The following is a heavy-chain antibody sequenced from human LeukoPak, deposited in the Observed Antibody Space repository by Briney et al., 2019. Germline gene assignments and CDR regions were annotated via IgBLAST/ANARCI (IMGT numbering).Heavy chain of an antibody. D-gene: IGHD6-6*01. V-gene: IGHV3-48*04. CDR3: ASLIAARKSSFDY. Sequence: GGSLRLSCAASGFTFSSYSMNWVRQAPGKGLEWLSYISSSSGTIYYADSVKGRFTISRDNAKNSLYLQMNSLRAEDTAVYYCASLIAARKSSFDYWGQGTLVTVSS. CDR2: ISSSSGTI. CDR1: GFTFSSYS. J-gene: IGHJ4*02.